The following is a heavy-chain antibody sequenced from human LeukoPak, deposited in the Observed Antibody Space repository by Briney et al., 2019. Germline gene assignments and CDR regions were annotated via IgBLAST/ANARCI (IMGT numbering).Heavy chain of an antibody. Sequence: GGSLRLSCAASGWTFSDHYMDWVRQAPGQGLEWVGLIRNKADGYNTIYAASVKGRFTISRDDSKNSVYLQMHSLKTEETAVYYCGDLGSAGTDHWGQGTLVTVSS. CDR2: IRNKADGYNT. V-gene: IGHV3-72*01. CDR3: GDLGSAGTDH. J-gene: IGHJ4*02. D-gene: IGHD3-10*01. CDR1: GWTFSDHY.